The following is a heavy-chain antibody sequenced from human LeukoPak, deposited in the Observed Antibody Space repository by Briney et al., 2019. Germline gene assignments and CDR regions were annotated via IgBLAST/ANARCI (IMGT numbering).Heavy chain of an antibody. D-gene: IGHD1-26*01. J-gene: IGHJ4*02. V-gene: IGHV3-23*01. CDR1: GFTFSGNA. CDR3: AKDREWELLRLFDY. Sequence: GGSLRLSCTASGFTFSGNAMGWVRQAPGKGLEWVSGIGSDENRLYADSVKGRFTISRDNSKNTLYLQMNSLRAEDTAVYYCAKDREWELLRLFDYWGQGTLVTVSS. CDR2: IGSDENR.